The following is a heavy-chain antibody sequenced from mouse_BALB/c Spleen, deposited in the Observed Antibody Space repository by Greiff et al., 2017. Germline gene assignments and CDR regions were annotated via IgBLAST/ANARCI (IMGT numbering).Heavy chain of an antibody. CDR1: GYTFTSYW. V-gene: IGHV1-69*02. D-gene: IGHD2-4*01. Sequence: VQLQQPGAELVRPGASVKLSCKASGYTFTSYWINWVKQRPGQGLEWIGNIYPSDSYTNYNQKFKDKATLTVDKSSSTAYMQLSSPTSEDSAVYYCTRGGWDYDGYAMDYWGQGTSVTVSS. CDR2: IYPSDSYT. J-gene: IGHJ4*01. CDR3: TRGGWDYDGYAMDY.